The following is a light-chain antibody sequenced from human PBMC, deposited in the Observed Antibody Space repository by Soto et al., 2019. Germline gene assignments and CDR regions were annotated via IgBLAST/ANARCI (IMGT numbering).Light chain of an antibody. CDR3: QQYGSSPWT. J-gene: IGKJ1*01. CDR1: QSVSSSY. V-gene: IGKV3-20*01. CDR2: GAS. Sequence: EIVLTQSPGTLSLSPGERATLSCRASQSVSSSYLAWYQQKPGQAPRPLIYGASSRAIGIPGRFSGSGSGTDCTLTISRLEPEDFAVYYCQQYGSSPWTFGQGTKVEIK.